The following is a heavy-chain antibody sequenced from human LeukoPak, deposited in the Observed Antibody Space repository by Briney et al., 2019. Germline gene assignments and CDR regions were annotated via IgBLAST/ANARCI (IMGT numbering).Heavy chain of an antibody. D-gene: IGHD6-25*01. Sequence: SETLSLTCAVYGGSFSSYYWSWIRQPPGKGLEWIGYIYYSGSTNYNPSLKSRVTISVDTSKNQFSLKLSSVTAADTAVYYCARGPAAGLENNWFDPWGQGTLVTVSS. CDR1: GGSFSSYY. CDR3: ARGPAAGLENNWFDP. CDR2: IYYSGST. V-gene: IGHV4-59*01. J-gene: IGHJ5*02.